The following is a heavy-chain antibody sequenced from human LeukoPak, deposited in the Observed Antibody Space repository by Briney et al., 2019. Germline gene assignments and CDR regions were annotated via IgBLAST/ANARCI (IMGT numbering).Heavy chain of an antibody. CDR1: GYTFTGYY. D-gene: IGHD3-10*01. CDR3: AREPPRGRGSYYFDY. Sequence: ASVKVSCKTSGYTFTGYYMHWVRQAPGQGLEWMGWMNPNSGGSNYAQKFQGRVTVTRDTSINTAYMELSRLRSDDTAVYYCAREPPRGRGSYYFDYWGQGTLVTVSS. CDR2: MNPNSGGS. J-gene: IGHJ4*02. V-gene: IGHV1-2*02.